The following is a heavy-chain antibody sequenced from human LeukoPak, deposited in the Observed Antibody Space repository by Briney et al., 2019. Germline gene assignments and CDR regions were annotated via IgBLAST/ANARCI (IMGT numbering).Heavy chain of an antibody. V-gene: IGHV4-38-2*02. CDR3: AERSAYESHFDY. Sequence: SETLSLTCTVSGSSINSAYYWAWIRQPPGKGLEWIGTIYHSGTTYYNPSLKSRVTISLDTSKNQFSLKLNSVTAADTAVYFCAERSAYESHFDYWGLGILVTVSS. CDR2: IYHSGTT. J-gene: IGHJ4*02. CDR1: GSSINSAYY. D-gene: IGHD5-12*01.